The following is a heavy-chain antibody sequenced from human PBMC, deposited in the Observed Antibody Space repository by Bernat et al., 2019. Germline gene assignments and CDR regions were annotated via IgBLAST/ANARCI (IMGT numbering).Heavy chain of an antibody. CDR3: ARDGKRRSNYGYDFDR. CDR2: ISSSSSRI. D-gene: IGHD3-16*01. V-gene: IGHV3-48*01. CDR1: GFTFSSSD. Sequence: EVQLVESGGGLVKPGGSLSLSCAASGFTFSSSDMHWVRQAPGKGLEWVSFISSSSSRIYYAESVRGRFTISRDNDKNSLRLQMSSLRAEDTALYYCARDGKRRSNYGYDFDRWGQGTLVTVSS. J-gene: IGHJ4*02.